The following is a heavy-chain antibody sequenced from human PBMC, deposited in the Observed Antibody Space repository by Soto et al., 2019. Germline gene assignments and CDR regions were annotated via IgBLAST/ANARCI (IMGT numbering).Heavy chain of an antibody. CDR2: IHYTGST. D-gene: IGHD2-15*01. CDR1: GGSIISHY. J-gene: IGHJ5*02. CDR3: ASAVGYCSGGSCPFDP. V-gene: IGHV4-59*11. Sequence: SETLSLTCSVSGGSIISHYWSWIRQPPGKGLEWIGYIHYTGSTDYNPSLKSRVTISVDTSKNQFSLKLSSVTAADTAVDYCASAVGYCSGGSCPFDPWGEGTLVTVSS.